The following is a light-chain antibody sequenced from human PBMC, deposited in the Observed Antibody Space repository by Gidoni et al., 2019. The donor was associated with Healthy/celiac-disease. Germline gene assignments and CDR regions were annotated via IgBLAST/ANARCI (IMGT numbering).Light chain of an antibody. CDR1: QSISSF. CDR2: AAS. CDR3: QPSYSNGVT. V-gene: IGKV1-39*01. J-gene: IGKJ3*01. Sequence: DIQMTQSPSSLSASVGDRVTITCRASQSISSFLNWYQPKPGKAPKLLIYAASSLQSGVPSRFSGSGSGTDFTLTISSLQPEDFATYYCQPSYSNGVTFGPGTKVDIK.